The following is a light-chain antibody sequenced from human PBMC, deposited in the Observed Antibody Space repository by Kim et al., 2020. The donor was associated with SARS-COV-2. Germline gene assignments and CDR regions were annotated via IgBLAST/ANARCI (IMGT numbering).Light chain of an antibody. Sequence: LEQTGTITCQGASLRSYYASCYQKMPGQAPVDSVYGKNNLPSVIPDRFSGYNSGNSASLTITGAKAEDEADYYCNSRNSSGDHYVFGTGTKVTVL. CDR1: SLRSYY. CDR2: GKN. CDR3: NSRNSSGDHYV. V-gene: IGLV3-19*01. J-gene: IGLJ1*01.